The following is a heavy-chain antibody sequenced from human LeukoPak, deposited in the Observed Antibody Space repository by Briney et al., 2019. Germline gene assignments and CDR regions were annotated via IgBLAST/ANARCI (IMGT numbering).Heavy chain of an antibody. CDR1: GGSISSSYYY. V-gene: IGHV4-39*07. Sequence: SETLSLTCTVSGGSISSSYYYWGWIRQPPGKGLEWIGNFHYSGSTYYNPSLKSRVTISVDTSKNQFSLRLSSVTAADTAVYYCARDQRKHNYYDSSGYYYPYYYYGMDVWGQGTTVTVSS. CDR2: FHYSGST. D-gene: IGHD3-22*01. CDR3: ARDQRKHNYYDSSGYYYPYYYYGMDV. J-gene: IGHJ6*02.